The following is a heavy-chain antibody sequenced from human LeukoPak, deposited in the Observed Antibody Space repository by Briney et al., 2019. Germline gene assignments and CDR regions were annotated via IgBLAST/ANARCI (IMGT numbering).Heavy chain of an antibody. CDR3: ARDLGGQTDY. V-gene: IGHV3-30-3*01. CDR1: GFTFSSYA. Sequence: GGSLRLSCAASGFTFSSYAMHWVRKAPGKGLEWVAVISYDGSNKYYADSVKGRFTISRDNSKNTLYLQMNSLRAEDTAVYYCARDLGGQTDYWGQGTLVTVSS. CDR2: ISYDGSNK. J-gene: IGHJ4*02. D-gene: IGHD3-16*01.